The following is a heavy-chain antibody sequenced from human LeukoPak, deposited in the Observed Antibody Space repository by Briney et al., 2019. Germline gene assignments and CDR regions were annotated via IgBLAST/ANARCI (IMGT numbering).Heavy chain of an antibody. V-gene: IGHV3-7*01. Sequence: GGSLRLSCAASGFTFSSYWMGWVRQAPGKGLEWVANIKQDGSEKYYVDSVKGRFTISRDNAKNSLYLQMNSLRAEDTAVYYCARAAAGTTLNFDYWGQGTLVTVSS. CDR3: ARAAAGTTLNFDY. J-gene: IGHJ4*02. D-gene: IGHD6-13*01. CDR1: GFTFSSYW. CDR2: IKQDGSEK.